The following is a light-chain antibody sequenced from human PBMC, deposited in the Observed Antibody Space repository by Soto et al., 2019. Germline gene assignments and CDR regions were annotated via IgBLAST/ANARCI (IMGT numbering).Light chain of an antibody. V-gene: IGLV1-44*01. CDR2: SNN. Sequence: QSVLTQPPSASGTPGQRVTISCSGSSSNIGSNTVNWYQQLPGTAPKLLIYSNNQRPSGVPDRFSGSKSGTSASLAISGLQSEDEADYYCAAWHDSLNGGVFGGGTKLTV. CDR1: SSNIGSNT. CDR3: AAWHDSLNGGV. J-gene: IGLJ2*01.